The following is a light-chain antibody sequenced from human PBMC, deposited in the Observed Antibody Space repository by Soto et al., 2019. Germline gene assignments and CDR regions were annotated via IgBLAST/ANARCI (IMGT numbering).Light chain of an antibody. Sequence: QSVLTQPASVSXSPGQSITISCTGTSSDVGGYNYVSWYQQHPGKAPKLMIYDVSDRPSGVSNRFSGSKSGNTASLTISGLQAEDEADYYCCSYTSSSTPNYVFGIGTKVTVL. V-gene: IGLV2-14*01. CDR3: CSYTSSSTPNYV. CDR1: SSDVGGYNY. CDR2: DVS. J-gene: IGLJ1*01.